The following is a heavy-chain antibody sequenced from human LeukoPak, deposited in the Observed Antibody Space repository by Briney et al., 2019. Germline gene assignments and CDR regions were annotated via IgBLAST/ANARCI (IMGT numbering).Heavy chain of an antibody. V-gene: IGHV4-39*01. CDR2: IYYSGIT. Sequence: SETLSLTCTVSGGSISGSSYYWGWIRQPPGKGLEWIGTIYYSGITYYNPSLKSRVTISVDTSKNQFSLKLSSVTAADTAVYYCARAPLASFDHWGQGTLVTVSP. J-gene: IGHJ4*02. CDR1: GGSISGSSYY. CDR3: ARAPLASFDH. D-gene: IGHD6-13*01.